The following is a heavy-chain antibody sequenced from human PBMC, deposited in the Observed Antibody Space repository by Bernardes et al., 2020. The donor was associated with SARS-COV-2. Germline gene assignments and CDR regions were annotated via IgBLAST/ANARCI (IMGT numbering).Heavy chain of an antibody. CDR1: GFTFSSSA. Sequence: GGSLRLSCTASGFTFSSSAMSWVRQAPGKGPEWVSGISCSGGSTYYADSVKGRFTVSRNNSKNTLYLQMNSLRVADTAVYYCSKCIQGYYAMDVWGRGTTVTVSS. V-gene: IGHV3-23*01. CDR2: ISCSGGST. D-gene: IGHD5-18*01. CDR3: SKCIQGYYAMDV. J-gene: IGHJ6*02.